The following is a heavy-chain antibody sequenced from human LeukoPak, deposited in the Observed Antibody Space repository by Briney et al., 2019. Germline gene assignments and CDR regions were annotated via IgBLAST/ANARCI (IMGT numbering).Heavy chain of an antibody. J-gene: IGHJ4*02. Sequence: GGSLRLSCVASGFAFSSYTMHWVRQAPGKGLEWVSTISSRSDYIYYADSVKGRFTISRDNAKNSLYLQMNSLRAEDTAVYYCARDVEGDGLYYFDFWGQGTLVTVSS. D-gene: IGHD3-16*01. CDR1: GFAFSSYT. CDR2: ISSRSDYI. CDR3: ARDVEGDGLYYFDF. V-gene: IGHV3-21*01.